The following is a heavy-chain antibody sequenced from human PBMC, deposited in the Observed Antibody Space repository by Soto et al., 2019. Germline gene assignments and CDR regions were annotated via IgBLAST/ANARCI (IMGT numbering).Heavy chain of an antibody. CDR2: IYHSGST. Sequence: SETLSLTCAVSGGSISSGGYSWSWIRQPPGKGLEWIGYIYHSGSTYYNPSLKSRVTISVDRSKNQFSLKLSSVTAADTAVYYCARVEMIFGVVNAFDIWGQGTMVTVSS. CDR3: ARVEMIFGVVNAFDI. D-gene: IGHD3-3*01. CDR1: GGSISSGGYS. J-gene: IGHJ3*02. V-gene: IGHV4-30-2*01.